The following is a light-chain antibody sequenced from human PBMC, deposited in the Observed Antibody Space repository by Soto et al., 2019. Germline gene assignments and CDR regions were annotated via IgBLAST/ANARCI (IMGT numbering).Light chain of an antibody. CDR1: QSISSW. Sequence: DIQMTQSPSTLSAYVGDRVTITCRASQSISSWLAWYQQRPGKAPKLLIYDASSLESGVPPRFSGSGSGTEFTLTISSLQPDDFATYYCHHYNSYSNPFGQGTKVEIK. CDR3: HHYNSYSNP. J-gene: IGKJ2*01. V-gene: IGKV1-5*01. CDR2: DAS.